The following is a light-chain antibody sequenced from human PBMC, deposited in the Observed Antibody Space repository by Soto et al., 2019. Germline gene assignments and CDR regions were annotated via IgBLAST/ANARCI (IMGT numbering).Light chain of an antibody. J-gene: IGKJ2*01. CDR1: QSVSRY. Sequence: VLTQSPGTLSLSPGERATLSCRASQSVSRYLVWYQQKPGQAPRLLIYGASSRASGIPDRFSGSGSGTDFTLTIRSLGPEDSAVYYCQQFDTSPYTFGQGTKLEIK. CDR2: GAS. CDR3: QQFDTSPYT. V-gene: IGKV3-20*01.